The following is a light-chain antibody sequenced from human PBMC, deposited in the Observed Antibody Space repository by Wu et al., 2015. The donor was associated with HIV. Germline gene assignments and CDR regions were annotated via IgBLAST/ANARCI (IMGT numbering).Light chain of an antibody. J-gene: IGKJ4*01. CDR3: LQYYDWPPLT. CDR2: DAS. V-gene: IGKV3-15*01. Sequence: EIVLAQSPGTLSLSPGERATLSCRASQRVSSNYLAWYQQKRGQAPRLLIYDASTRATGIPARFSGSGSGTEFTLTITNMQSEDSAIYYCLQYYDWPPLTFGGGTKVEI. CDR1: QRVSSN.